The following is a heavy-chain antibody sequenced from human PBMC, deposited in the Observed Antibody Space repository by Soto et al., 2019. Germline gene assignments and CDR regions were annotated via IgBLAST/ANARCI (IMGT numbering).Heavy chain of an antibody. CDR3: ARDSSSWSIWFDP. J-gene: IGHJ5*02. CDR2: ISTTGAYI. Sequence: PGGSLRLSCAASGFTFNNYNMNWVRQAPGKGLEWVSSISTTGAYIQYADSVKGRFTISRDNAKNSLYLQMNSLRAEDTAVYYCARDSSSWSIWFDPWGQGTPVTVSS. V-gene: IGHV3-21*01. D-gene: IGHD6-13*01. CDR1: GFTFNNYN.